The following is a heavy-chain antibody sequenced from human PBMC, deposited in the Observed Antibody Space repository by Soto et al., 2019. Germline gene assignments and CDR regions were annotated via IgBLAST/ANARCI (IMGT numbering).Heavy chain of an antibody. J-gene: IGHJ4*02. CDR2: ISGSGGST. D-gene: IGHD4-17*01. CDR1: GFTFSSYA. V-gene: IGHV3-23*01. Sequence: PGGSLRLSCAASGFTFSSYAVSWVRQAPGKGLEWVSAISGSGGSTYYADSVKGRFTISRDNSKNTLYLQMNSLRAEDTAVYYCAKVAGCCGDSEIDYWGQGTLVTVSS. CDR3: AKVAGCCGDSEIDY.